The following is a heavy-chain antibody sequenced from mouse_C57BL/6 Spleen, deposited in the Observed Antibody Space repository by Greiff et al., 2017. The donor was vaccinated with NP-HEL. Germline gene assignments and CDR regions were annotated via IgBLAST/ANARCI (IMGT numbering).Heavy chain of an antibody. CDR1: GFSLSTSNMG. V-gene: IGHV8-5*01. D-gene: IGHD1-1*01. J-gene: IGHJ1*03. CDR2: IWLNDDK. CDR3: AQTPDYYGSSHWYFDV. Sequence: QVQLKESGPGILQPSQTLSLTCSFSGFSLSTSNMGIGWIRQPSGKGLEWLAHIWLNDDKYYNPSPKSRLTLSKDTSNNQVFLKSTSVETADTATYYCAQTPDYYGSSHWYFDVWGTGTTVTVSS.